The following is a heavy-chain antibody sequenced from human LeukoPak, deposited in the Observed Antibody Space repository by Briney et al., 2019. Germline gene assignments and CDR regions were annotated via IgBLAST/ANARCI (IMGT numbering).Heavy chain of an antibody. J-gene: IGHJ4*02. CDR1: GGSFSGYY. CDR2: IYYSGST. V-gene: IGHV4-34*01. CDR3: ARAITIFGVVTKADY. Sequence: PSETLSLTCAVYGGSFSGYYWSWIRQPPGKGLEWIGSIYYSGSTYYNPSLKSRVTISVDTSKNQFSLKLSSVTAADTAVYYCARAITIFGVVTKADYWGQGTLVTVSS. D-gene: IGHD3-3*01.